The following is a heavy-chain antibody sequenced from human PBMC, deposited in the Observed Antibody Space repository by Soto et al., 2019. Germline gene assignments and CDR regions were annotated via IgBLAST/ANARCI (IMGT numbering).Heavy chain of an antibody. CDR1: GFTFGNYA. J-gene: IGHJ4*02. CDR2: ISYDGSKR. CDR3: AKGGGAPGYPIDY. V-gene: IGHV3-30*18. D-gene: IGHD3-9*01. Sequence: QVQLVQSGGGVVQPGKSLRLSCVGSGFTFGNYAMYWVGQTPGKGLEWVAFISYDGSKRYHADSVKGQFTISRDNPTKTVYLQMDSLRPEDTAVYYCAKGGGAPGYPIDYWGQGTLVTVSS.